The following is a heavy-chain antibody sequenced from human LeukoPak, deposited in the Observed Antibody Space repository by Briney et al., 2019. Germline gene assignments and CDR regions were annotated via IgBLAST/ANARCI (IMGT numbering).Heavy chain of an antibody. V-gene: IGHV3-30*02. D-gene: IGHD6-19*01. Sequence: PGGSLRLSCAASGFTFSGYGMHWVRQAPGKGLEWVAFIQYNGNNKYYANSVKGRFTLSRDNSENTLYLQMNSLRAEDTAVYYCAKDGLAGDTYWYFDLWGRGTLVTVSS. CDR1: GFTFSGYG. CDR2: IQYNGNNK. CDR3: AKDGLAGDTYWYFDL. J-gene: IGHJ2*01.